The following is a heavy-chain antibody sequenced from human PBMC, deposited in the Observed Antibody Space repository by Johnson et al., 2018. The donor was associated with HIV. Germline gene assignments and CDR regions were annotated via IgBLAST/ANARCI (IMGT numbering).Heavy chain of an antibody. CDR2: INQDGSEK. J-gene: IGHJ3*02. D-gene: IGHD2-8*02. V-gene: IGHV3-7*04. Sequence: MQLVESGGGLVQPGGSLRLSCAASGFTFSRYWMSWVRQAPGEGLEWVANINQDGSEKTYVDSVKGRFAISRDNAKNSLYLQINSLRAEDTAVYYCARDDCTAGICYNAFDIWGQGTMVTVSS. CDR1: GFTFSRYW. CDR3: ARDDCTAGICYNAFDI.